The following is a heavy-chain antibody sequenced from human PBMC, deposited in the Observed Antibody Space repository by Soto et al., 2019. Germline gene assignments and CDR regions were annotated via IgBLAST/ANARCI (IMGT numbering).Heavy chain of an antibody. Sequence: QVQLVQSGAEVKKPGASVKVSCKASGYTFTSYDINWVRQATGQGLEWMGWMNPNSGNTCYAQKFQGRVTMTRNTSLSTAYMELSRLRSEDPAVYYCARERTGTTSMDVWGQGTTVTVSS. J-gene: IGHJ6*02. CDR3: ARERTGTTSMDV. V-gene: IGHV1-8*01. CDR1: GYTFTSYD. CDR2: MNPNSGNT. D-gene: IGHD1-1*01.